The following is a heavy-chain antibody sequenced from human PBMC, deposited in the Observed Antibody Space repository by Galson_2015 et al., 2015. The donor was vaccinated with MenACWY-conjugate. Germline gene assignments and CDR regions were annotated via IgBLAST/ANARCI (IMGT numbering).Heavy chain of an antibody. CDR2: ISPGDSNT. CDR1: GYIFTTYW. J-gene: IGHJ6*02. D-gene: IGHD1-26*01. V-gene: IGHV5-51*01. CDR3: ARHPPGGRGMDV. Sequence: QSGAEVKKPGDSLKISCKASGYIFTTYWIAWVRQMPGKGLEWMGLISPGDSNTRYSPSFQGQVTISADKSISTAYLQWSSLKASDTDMYYCARHPPGGRGMDVWGQGTTVTVSS.